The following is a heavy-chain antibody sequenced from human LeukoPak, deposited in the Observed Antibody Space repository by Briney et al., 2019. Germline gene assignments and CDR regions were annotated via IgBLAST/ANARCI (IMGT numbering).Heavy chain of an antibody. CDR3: ARDPSGYPCFFDF. CDR1: GYTFTSYG. V-gene: IGHV1-18*01. CDR2: INPYNGNT. Sequence: ASVKVSCKPSGYTFTSYGISWVRQAPGQGLEWMAWINPYNGNTNYAQKLRGRVTMTTDTSTGTAYMELRSLTSDDTAVSYCARDPSGYPCFFDFWGQGTLVTVSS. D-gene: IGHD3-3*01. J-gene: IGHJ4*02.